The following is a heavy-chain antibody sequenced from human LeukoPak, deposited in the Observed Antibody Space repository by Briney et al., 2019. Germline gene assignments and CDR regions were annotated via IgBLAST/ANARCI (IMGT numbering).Heavy chain of an antibody. Sequence: SETLSLTCAVYGESLSNYYWSWIRQPPGKGLEWIGEINHYGSTNYNPSLKSRITISVDTSENQFSLKLSSLTAAGTAVYYCARVGYYYDSGSSDYWGQGTLVTVSS. J-gene: IGHJ4*02. D-gene: IGHD3-10*01. CDR2: INHYGST. V-gene: IGHV4-34*01. CDR1: GESLSNYY. CDR3: ARVGYYYDSGSSDY.